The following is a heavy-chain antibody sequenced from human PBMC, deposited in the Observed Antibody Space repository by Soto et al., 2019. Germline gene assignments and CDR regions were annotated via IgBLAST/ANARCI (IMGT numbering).Heavy chain of an antibody. V-gene: IGHV3-7*01. CDR3: IRGGYYLDY. D-gene: IGHD3-22*01. Sequence: EVQLVESGGALVQPGGSLRLSCAASGFSFRSYWMSWVRQAPGKGLEWVANIKTDGSDKYHVDSVKGRFTISRDNAKNSLYLEMNSLRVEDTAVYYCIRGGYYLDYWGQGILVTVSS. J-gene: IGHJ4*02. CDR2: IKTDGSDK. CDR1: GFSFRSYW.